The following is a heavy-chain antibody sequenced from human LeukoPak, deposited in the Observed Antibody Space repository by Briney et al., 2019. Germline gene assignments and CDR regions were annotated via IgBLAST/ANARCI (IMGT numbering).Heavy chain of an antibody. J-gene: IGHJ6*02. Sequence: QPGRSLRLSCAASGFTFSSYGMHWVRQAPGKGLEWVAVIWYDGSNKYYADSVKGRFTISRDNSKNTLYLQMNSLRVEDTAVYYCATGRGIYNDYDYGMDVWGQGTTVTVSS. CDR3: ATGRGIYNDYDYGMDV. CDR2: IWYDGSNK. CDR1: GFTFSSYG. V-gene: IGHV3-33*01. D-gene: IGHD3-10*01.